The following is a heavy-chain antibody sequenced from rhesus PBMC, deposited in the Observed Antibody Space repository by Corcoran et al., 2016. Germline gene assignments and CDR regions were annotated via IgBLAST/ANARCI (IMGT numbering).Heavy chain of an antibody. Sequence: LQLQESGPGLVKPSETLSVTCAVSGGSISSSYWRWIRQAPGKGLAWIGYIYGSGSSTNYNPSLKSRVTLSVETSKNQLSLKLSSVTTADTDVYYCASSYYSGSYYFYWGQGVLVTVSS. V-gene: IGHV4-169*01. D-gene: IGHD3-16*01. J-gene: IGHJ4*01. CDR2: IYGSGSST. CDR1: GGSISSSY. CDR3: ASSYYSGSYYFY.